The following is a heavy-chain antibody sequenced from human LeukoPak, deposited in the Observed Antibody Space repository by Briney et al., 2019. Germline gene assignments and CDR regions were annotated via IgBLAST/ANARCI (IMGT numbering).Heavy chain of an antibody. V-gene: IGHV4-59*08. D-gene: IGHD5-18*01. CDR1: GGSIISYY. CDR3: ARRSGYSYGHLDQ. CDR2: IYYIGST. J-gene: IGHJ4*02. Sequence: PSETLSLTCTVSGGSIISYYWTWIRQPPGKGLEWIGYIYYIGSTNYNPSLKGRVTMSVDASKNQFSLRLDSVTAADTAVYYCARRSGYSYGHLDQWGQGTLVTVSS.